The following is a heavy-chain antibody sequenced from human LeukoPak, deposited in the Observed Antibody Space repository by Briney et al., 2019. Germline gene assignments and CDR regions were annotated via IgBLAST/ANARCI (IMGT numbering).Heavy chain of an antibody. CDR2: INHSGST. D-gene: IGHD2-15*01. J-gene: IGHJ4*02. V-gene: IGHV4-34*01. Sequence: SETLSLTCAVYGGSFSGYYWSWIRQPPGKGLEWIGEINHSGSTYYNPSLKSRVTISVDTSKNQFSLKLSSVTAADTAVYYCARVVAARKNYFDYWGQGTLVTVSS. CDR3: ARVVAARKNYFDY. CDR1: GGSFSGYY.